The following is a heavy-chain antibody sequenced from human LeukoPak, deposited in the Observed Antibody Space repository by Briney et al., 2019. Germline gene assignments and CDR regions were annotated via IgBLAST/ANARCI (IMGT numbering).Heavy chain of an antibody. Sequence: ASVKVSCKASGYTFTDFWIHWVRQAPGQGLEWMGRIDPNTGDRKYAQKFQWKVTMTRDTSTDTAYMELFGLTTDDTAVYYCARDAAVVGQGSEYWGQGTLVTVSS. CDR3: ARDAAVVGQGSEY. V-gene: IGHV1-2*06. J-gene: IGHJ4*02. CDR1: GYTFTDFW. CDR2: IDPNTGDR. D-gene: IGHD6-19*01.